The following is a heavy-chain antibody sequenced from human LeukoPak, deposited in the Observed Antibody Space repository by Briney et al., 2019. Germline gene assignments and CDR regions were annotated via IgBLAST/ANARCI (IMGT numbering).Heavy chain of an antibody. V-gene: IGHV3-7*01. CDR2: IKQDGSEK. J-gene: IGHJ4*02. CDR1: GFTFSSYW. Sequence: GGSLRLSFSASGFTFSSYWMSWVRQAPGKGLEWVANIKQDGSEKYYVDSVKGRFTISRDNAKNSLYLQMNSLRAEDTAVYYCARVGSAEYYFDYWGQGTLVTVSS. CDR3: ARVGSAEYYFDY. D-gene: IGHD6-19*01.